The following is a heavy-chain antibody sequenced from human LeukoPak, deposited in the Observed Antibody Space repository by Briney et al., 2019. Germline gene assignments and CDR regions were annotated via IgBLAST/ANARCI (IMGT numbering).Heavy chain of an antibody. CDR3: ARGPGYYDSSGLIH. CDR2: INHSGST. Sequence: MASETLSLTCAVYGGSFSGYYWSWIRQPPRKGLEWIGEINHSGSTNYNPSLKSRVTISVDTSKNQFSLKLSSVTAADTAVYYCARGPGYYDSSGLIHWGQGTLVTVSS. J-gene: IGHJ4*02. D-gene: IGHD3-22*01. CDR1: GGSFSGYY. V-gene: IGHV4-34*01.